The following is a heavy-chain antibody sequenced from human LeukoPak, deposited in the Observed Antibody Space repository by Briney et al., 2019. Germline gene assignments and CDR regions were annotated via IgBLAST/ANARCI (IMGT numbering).Heavy chain of an antibody. D-gene: IGHD4-23*01. J-gene: IGHJ4*02. CDR3: ARHDLGGNSPFDY. Sequence: ASVKVSCKASGFTFTSSAVHWVRQAPGQGLEWMGIINPSGSSTTYAQKFQGRVTMTRDTSTSTDFMELSSLRSEDTAVYYCARHDLGGNSPFDYWGQGTLVTVSS. CDR1: GFTFTSSA. V-gene: IGHV1-46*01. CDR2: INPSGSST.